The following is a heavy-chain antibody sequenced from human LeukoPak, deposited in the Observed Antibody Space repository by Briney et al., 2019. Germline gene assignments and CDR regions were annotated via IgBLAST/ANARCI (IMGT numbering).Heavy chain of an antibody. D-gene: IGHD4-17*01. CDR2: ISWDGGNT. CDR1: GFTFDDCT. J-gene: IGHJ4*02. V-gene: IGHV3-43*01. CDR3: AKSGGVTTTLGY. Sequence: GGSLRLSCAASGFTFDDCTMHWVRQAPGKGLEWVSLISWDGGNTYYADSVKGRFTISRDNSKNTLYLQMNSLRAEDTAVYYCAKSGGVTTTLGYWGQGTLVTVSS.